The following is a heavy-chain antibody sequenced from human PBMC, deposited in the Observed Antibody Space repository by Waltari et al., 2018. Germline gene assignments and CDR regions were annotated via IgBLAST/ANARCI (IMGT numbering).Heavy chain of an antibody. CDR1: GSTFSTFG. CDR3: AKDAFGNTYLDF. V-gene: IGHV3-30*02. D-gene: IGHD2-2*02. J-gene: IGHJ4*02. CDR2: IWFDGSDK. Sequence: QVNLVESGGGVVEPGGSLILYCATSGSTFSTFGMHWVRQAPGKGLEWVALIWFDGSDKFYADSVRGRFTISRDNSARTLYLDMDSLRLDDTAMYYCAKDAFGNTYLDFWGQGTLVTVSS.